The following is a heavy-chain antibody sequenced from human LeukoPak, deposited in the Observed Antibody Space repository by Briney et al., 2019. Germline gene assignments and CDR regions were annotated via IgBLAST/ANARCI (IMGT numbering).Heavy chain of an antibody. CDR3: ARDRRYSSGYVGGFDY. CDR1: GGTSSSYA. J-gene: IGHJ4*02. D-gene: IGHD3-22*01. Sequence: SVKVSCKASGGTSSSYAISWVRQAPGQGLEWMGGIIPIFGTANYAQKFQGRVTITADKSTSTAYMELSSLRSEDTAVYYCARDRRYSSGYVGGFDYWGQGTLVTVSS. CDR2: IIPIFGTA. V-gene: IGHV1-69*06.